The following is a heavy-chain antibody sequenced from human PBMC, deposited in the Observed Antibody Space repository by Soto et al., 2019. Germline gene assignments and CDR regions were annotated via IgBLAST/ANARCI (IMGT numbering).Heavy chain of an antibody. CDR2: ISGSGGNT. J-gene: IGHJ4*02. Sequence: EVQLLESGGGLVQPGGSLRLSCAASGFTFSSYAMSWFRQAPEKGLEWVASISGSGGNTYYTDSVRGRFTISRDISKNTLYLQMISLRAEDTAIYYCAKDGVRLGEHAYSHYWGQGTQVTVSS. CDR1: GFTFSSYA. V-gene: IGHV3-23*01. D-gene: IGHD3-16*01. CDR3: AKDGVRLGEHAYSHY.